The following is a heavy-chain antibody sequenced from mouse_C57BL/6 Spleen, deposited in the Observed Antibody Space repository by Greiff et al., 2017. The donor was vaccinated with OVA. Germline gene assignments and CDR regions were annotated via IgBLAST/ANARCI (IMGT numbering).Heavy chain of an antibody. Sequence: QVQLQQPGTELVKPGASVKLSCKASGYTFTSYWMHWVKQRPGQGLEWIGNINPSTGGTNYNEKFKSKATLTVDKSSSTAYMQLSSLTSEDSAVYYGAREGGGPPTFTTVGDWGQGTLVTVSA. V-gene: IGHV1-53*01. CDR3: AREGGGPPTFTTVGD. CDR2: INPSTGGT. CDR1: GYTFTSYW. J-gene: IGHJ3*01. D-gene: IGHD1-1*01.